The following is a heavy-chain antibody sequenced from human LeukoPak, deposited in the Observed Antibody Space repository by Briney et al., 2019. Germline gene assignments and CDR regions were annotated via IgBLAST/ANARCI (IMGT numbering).Heavy chain of an antibody. CDR2: ISYDGSNK. J-gene: IGHJ4*02. CDR3: APLEAVTPRPDY. CDR1: GFTFSSYA. Sequence: GGSLRLSCAASGFTFSSYAMHWVRQAPGKGLEWVAVISYDGSNKYYADSVKGRFTISRDNSKNTLYLQMNSLRAEDTAVYYCAPLEAVTPRPDYWGQGTLVTVSS. D-gene: IGHD6-25*01. V-gene: IGHV3-30-3*01.